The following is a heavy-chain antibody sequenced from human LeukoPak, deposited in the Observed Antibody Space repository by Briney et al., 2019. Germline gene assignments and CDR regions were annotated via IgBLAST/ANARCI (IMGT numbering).Heavy chain of an antibody. CDR1: GGSISSGSYY. J-gene: IGHJ4*02. Sequence: PSQTLSLTCTVSGGSISSGSYYWSWIRQPAGKGLEWIGRIYTSGSTNYNPSLKSRVTISVDTSKNQFSLKLSSVTAADAAVYYCARGSREHTMVRNEGAWYFDYWGQGTLVTVSS. CDR2: IYTSGST. V-gene: IGHV4-61*02. CDR3: ARGSREHTMVRNEGAWYFDY. D-gene: IGHD3-10*01.